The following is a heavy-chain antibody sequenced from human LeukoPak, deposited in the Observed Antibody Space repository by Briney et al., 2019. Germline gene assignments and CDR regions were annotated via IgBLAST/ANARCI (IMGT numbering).Heavy chain of an antibody. D-gene: IGHD3-22*01. V-gene: IGHV3-43*02. J-gene: IGHJ4*02. CDR1: GFTLDDYA. CDR3: TKSTMTLRFDY. CDR2: ISGGGDST. Sequence: PGGSLRLSCAASGFTLDDYAMHWVRHAPGKGLEWVALISGGGDSTYYADSVKGRFTISRDNSKNFLYLQMNSLTTEDTALYYCTKSTMTLRFDYWGQGTLVTVSS.